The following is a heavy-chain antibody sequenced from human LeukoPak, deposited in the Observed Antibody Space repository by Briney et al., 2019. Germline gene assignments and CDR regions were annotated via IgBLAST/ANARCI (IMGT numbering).Heavy chain of an antibody. CDR3: ARDLGGDGFNLRNWFDP. CDR1: GGSINSADYY. V-gene: IGHV4-31*03. D-gene: IGHD5-24*01. CDR2: ICYSGSR. Sequence: SETLSLTCTFSGGSINSADYYWSWIRQHPGKGLEWIGYICYSGSRYYNPSLKSRVSISIDTSTNQFSLNLSSVTAADTAVYYCARDLGGDGFNLRNWFDPWGQGTLVTVSS. J-gene: IGHJ5*02.